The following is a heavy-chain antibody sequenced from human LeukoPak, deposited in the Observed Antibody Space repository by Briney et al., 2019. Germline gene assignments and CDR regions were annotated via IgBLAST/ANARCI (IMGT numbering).Heavy chain of an antibody. V-gene: IGHV4-4*02. J-gene: IGHJ4*02. D-gene: IGHD5-24*01. CDR3: AKNRDNYFDY. Sequence: SGTLSLTCAVSGGSTSSSNWWTWVRQTPGKGLEWIGEIYHSGRTSYNPSLKSRVTISVDKSNNQFSLKLTSVTAADTAVYYCAKNRDNYFDYWGQGTLVTVSS. CDR1: GGSTSSSNW. CDR2: IYHSGRT.